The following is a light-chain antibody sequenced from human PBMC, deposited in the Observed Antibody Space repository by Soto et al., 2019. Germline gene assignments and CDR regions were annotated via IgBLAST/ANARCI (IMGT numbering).Light chain of an antibody. CDR3: QSYDNSLSGHVV. V-gene: IGLV1-40*01. CDR1: SSNVGTGYD. Sequence: QSVLTQPPSVSGAPGQRVTISCTGSSSNVGTGYDVHWYHQLPGTAPKLLIYGNNNRPSGVPDRFSGSKSGTSASLAITGLQADDEADYYCQSYDNSLSGHVVFGGGTKLTVL. J-gene: IGLJ2*01. CDR2: GNN.